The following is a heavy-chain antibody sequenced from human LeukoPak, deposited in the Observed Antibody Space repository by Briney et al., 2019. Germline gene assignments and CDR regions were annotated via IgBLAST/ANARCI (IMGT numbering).Heavy chain of an antibody. CDR3: ARVYAAGTSYYMDV. Sequence: GGSLRLSCAASRFTFSSYWMHWVRQAPGKGLVWVSCINSDGSSTSYADSVKGRFTISRDNAKNTLYLQMNSLRAEDTAVYYCARVYAAGTSYYMDVWGKGTTVTVSS. D-gene: IGHD6-13*01. CDR1: RFTFSSYW. J-gene: IGHJ6*03. CDR2: INSDGSST. V-gene: IGHV3-74*01.